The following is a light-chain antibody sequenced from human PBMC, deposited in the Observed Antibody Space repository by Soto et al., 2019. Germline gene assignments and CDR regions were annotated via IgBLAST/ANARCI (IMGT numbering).Light chain of an antibody. CDR1: QSISSY. CDR3: QQRVNWPPLT. Sequence: EVVMTQSPACLSLSPGERATLSCRASQSISSYLAWYQQKPGQAPRLLIYDASNRATGIPARFSGSGSGTDFTLTISSLEPEDFAVYYCQQRVNWPPLTFGGGTKVEI. J-gene: IGKJ4*01. V-gene: IGKV3-11*01. CDR2: DAS.